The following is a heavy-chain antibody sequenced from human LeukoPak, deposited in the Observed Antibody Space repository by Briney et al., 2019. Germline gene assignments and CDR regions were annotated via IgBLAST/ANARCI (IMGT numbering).Heavy chain of an antibody. Sequence: SETLSLTCTVSGGSISSSSYYWGWIRQPPGKGLEWIGSIYYSGSTYYNPSLKSRVTISVDTSKNQFSLKLSSVTAADTAVYYCARVYYYDSSGYSASNSGYFDYWGQGTLVTVSS. J-gene: IGHJ4*02. V-gene: IGHV4-39*07. CDR2: IYYSGST. D-gene: IGHD3-22*01. CDR3: ARVYYYDSSGYSASNSGYFDY. CDR1: GGSISSSSYY.